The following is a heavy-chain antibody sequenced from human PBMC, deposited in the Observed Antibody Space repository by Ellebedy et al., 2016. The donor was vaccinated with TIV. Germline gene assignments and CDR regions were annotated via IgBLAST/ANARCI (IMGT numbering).Heavy chain of an antibody. Sequence: GESLKISXAASRFTFSDYWMSWVRQAPGKGLEWVANINQGGSETYYVDSVKGRFTMPRDNAKNSLYLQLNSLRVEDTAVYFCARSPATGTVDYWGQGALVIVSS. J-gene: IGHJ4*02. V-gene: IGHV3-7*01. CDR1: RFTFSDYW. CDR2: INQGGSET. CDR3: ARSPATGTVDY. D-gene: IGHD1-1*01.